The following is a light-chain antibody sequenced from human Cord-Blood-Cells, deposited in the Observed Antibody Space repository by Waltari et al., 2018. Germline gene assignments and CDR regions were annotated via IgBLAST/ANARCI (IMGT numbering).Light chain of an antibody. V-gene: IGKV1-33*01. CDR3: QQYDNLPYT. CDR2: DAS. CDR1: QDISNY. J-gene: IGKJ2*01. Sequence: DIQMTQSPYSLSASVGDRVTITCQAGQDISNYLNWYQQKPGKAPKLLIYDASNLETGVPSRFSGSGSGTDFTFTISSLQPEDIATYYCQQYDNLPYTFGQGTKLEIK.